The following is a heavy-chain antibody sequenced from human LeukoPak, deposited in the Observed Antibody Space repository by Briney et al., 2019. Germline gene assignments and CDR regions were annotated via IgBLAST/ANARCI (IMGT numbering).Heavy chain of an antibody. J-gene: IGHJ4*02. V-gene: IGHV4-59*08. D-gene: IGHD1-1*01. CDR2: IYYSGST. CDR3: ARLTSNWYFDY. Sequence: SETLSLTCTVSGGSISSYYWSWIRQPPGKGLEWIGYIYYSGSTNYNPSLKSRVTISVDTSKNQFSLKLSSVTAADTAVYYCARLTSNWYFDYWGQGTLVTVSS. CDR1: GGSISSYY.